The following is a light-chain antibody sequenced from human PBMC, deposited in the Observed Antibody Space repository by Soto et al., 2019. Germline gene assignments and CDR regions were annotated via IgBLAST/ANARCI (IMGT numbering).Light chain of an antibody. J-gene: IGLJ2*01. CDR3: SSFTVMNTQV. Sequence: GISNRFSGSKSGNTSSLTVSGLQADDEADYYCSSFTVMNTQVFGGGTKLTVL. V-gene: IGLV2-14*01.